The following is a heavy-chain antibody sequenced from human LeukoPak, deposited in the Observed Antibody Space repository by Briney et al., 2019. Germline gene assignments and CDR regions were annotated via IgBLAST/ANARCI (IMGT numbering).Heavy chain of an antibody. CDR2: ISSSSSHT. CDR3: ARNDYGDSGPDY. J-gene: IGHJ4*02. CDR1: GFTFSTYS. Sequence: PGGSLRLSCAGSGFTFSTYSMNWVRQAPGKGLEWVSSISSSSSHTFYAHSVKGRFTISRDNAKDSLYLQMNSLRGEDTAIYYCARNDYGDSGPDYWGQGTLVTVSS. V-gene: IGHV3-21*01. D-gene: IGHD4-17*01.